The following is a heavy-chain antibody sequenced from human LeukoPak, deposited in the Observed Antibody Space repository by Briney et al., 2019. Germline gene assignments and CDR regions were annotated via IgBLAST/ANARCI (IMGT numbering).Heavy chain of an antibody. D-gene: IGHD6-19*01. J-gene: IGHJ5*02. Sequence: SETLSLTCTVSGGSISSSSYYWGWIRQPPGKGLEWIGSIYYSGSTYYNPSLKSRVTISVDRSKNQFSLKLSSVTAADTAVYYCARGAKQWRTVNWFDPWGQGTLVTVSS. CDR2: IYYSGST. CDR1: GGSISSSSYY. V-gene: IGHV4-39*07. CDR3: ARGAKQWRTVNWFDP.